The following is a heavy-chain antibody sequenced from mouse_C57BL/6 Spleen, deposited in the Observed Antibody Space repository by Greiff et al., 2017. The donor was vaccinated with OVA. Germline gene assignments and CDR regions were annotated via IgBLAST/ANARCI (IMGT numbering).Heavy chain of an antibody. J-gene: IGHJ3*01. V-gene: IGHV1-54*01. D-gene: IGHD1-1*01. Sequence: QVQLQQSGAELVRPGTSVKVSCKASGYAFTNYLIEWVKQRPGQGLEWIGVINPGSGGTNYNEKFKGKATLTADKSSSTAYMQLSSLTSEDSAVYFCARSRNGSPWFAYWVQGTLVTVSA. CDR1: GYAFTNYL. CDR2: INPGSGGT. CDR3: ARSRNGSPWFAY.